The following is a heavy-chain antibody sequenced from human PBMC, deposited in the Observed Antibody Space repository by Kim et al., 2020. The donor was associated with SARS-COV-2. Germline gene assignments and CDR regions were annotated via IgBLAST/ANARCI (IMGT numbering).Heavy chain of an antibody. CDR2: ISYDGSKK. V-gene: IGHV3-30*03. Sequence: GGSLRLSCAASGFTFSSYGMHWVRQAPGKGLEWAAVISYDGSKKYYADSVKGRFTISRDDSKNTLYLQMNSLRAEDTAVYYCATERQIWLEDSFDIWGQGTMITVSS. D-gene: IGHD5-18*01. CDR3: ATERQIWLEDSFDI. CDR1: GFTFSSYG. J-gene: IGHJ3*02.